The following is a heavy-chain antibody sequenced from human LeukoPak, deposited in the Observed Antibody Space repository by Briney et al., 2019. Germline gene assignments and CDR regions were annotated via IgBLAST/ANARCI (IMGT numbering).Heavy chain of an antibody. Sequence: SVKVSCKASGGTFSSYAISWVRQAPGQGLEWMGGIIPIFGTANYAQKFQGRVTITADKSTSTAYMELSSLRSEDTAVYYCAKGPPDVGFGEQVDYYYYYMDVWGKGTTVTVSS. CDR1: GGTFSSYA. CDR3: AKGPPDVGFGEQVDYYYYYMDV. V-gene: IGHV1-69*06. D-gene: IGHD3-10*01. J-gene: IGHJ6*03. CDR2: IIPIFGTA.